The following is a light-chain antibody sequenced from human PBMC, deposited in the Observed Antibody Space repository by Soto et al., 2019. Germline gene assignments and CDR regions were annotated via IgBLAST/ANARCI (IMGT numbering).Light chain of an antibody. CDR3: GSYAGRNTWV. J-gene: IGLJ3*02. Sequence: QSVLTQPPSASGSPGQSVTISCTGTSSDVGGYNYVSWYQQHPGKAPKLMLYEVIRRPSGVPHRFSGSKSGNTASLTVSGLQAEDEADYYCGSYAGRNTWVFGGGTKLTVL. CDR2: EVI. V-gene: IGLV2-8*01. CDR1: SSDVGGYNY.